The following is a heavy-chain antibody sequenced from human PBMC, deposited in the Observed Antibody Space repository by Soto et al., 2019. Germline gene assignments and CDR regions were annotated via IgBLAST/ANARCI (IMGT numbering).Heavy chain of an antibody. D-gene: IGHD2-15*01. CDR2: IKSKTDGGTT. CDR1: GFTFSNAW. J-gene: IGHJ5*02. Sequence: EVQLVESGGGLVKPGGSLRLSCAASGFTFSNAWMSWVRQAPGKGLEWVGRIKSKTDGGTTDYAAPVKGRFTISRDDSKTRLYLQINMLKTEDTAVYYCTTDYRRKHKLRARPAGFDPWGQGTLVTVSS. V-gene: IGHV3-15*01. CDR3: TTDYRRKHKLRARPAGFDP.